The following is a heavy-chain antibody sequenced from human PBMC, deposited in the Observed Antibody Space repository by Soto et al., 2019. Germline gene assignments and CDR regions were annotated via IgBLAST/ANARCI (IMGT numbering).Heavy chain of an antibody. V-gene: IGHV3-33*01. J-gene: IGHJ6*02. CDR3: ARETVGAPPNYYYYYGMDV. Sequence: GGSLRFSCAASGFTFSSYGMHWVRQAPGKGLEWVAVIWYDGSNKYYADSVKGRFTISRDNSKNTLYLQMNSLRAEDTAVYYCARETVGAPPNYYYYYGMDVWGQGTTVTVSS. CDR2: IWYDGSNK. D-gene: IGHD1-26*01. CDR1: GFTFSSYG.